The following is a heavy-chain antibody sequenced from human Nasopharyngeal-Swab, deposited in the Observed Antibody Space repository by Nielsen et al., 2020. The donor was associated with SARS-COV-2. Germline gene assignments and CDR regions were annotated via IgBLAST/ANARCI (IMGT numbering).Heavy chain of an antibody. CDR1: GYSFTSYW. J-gene: IGHJ6*02. CDR2: IYPGDSDT. D-gene: IGHD6-19*01. Sequence: GGSLRLSCKGSGYSFTSYWIGWVRQMPGKGLEWMGIIYPGDSDTRYSPSFQGQVTISADKSISTAYLQWSSLKASDTAMYYCARLIYRYSSGWYYYYGMDVWGQGTTVTVSS. V-gene: IGHV5-51*01. CDR3: ARLIYRYSSGWYYYYGMDV.